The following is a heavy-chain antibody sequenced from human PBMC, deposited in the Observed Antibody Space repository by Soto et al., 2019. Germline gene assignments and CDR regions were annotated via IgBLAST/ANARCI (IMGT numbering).Heavy chain of an antibody. CDR2: IYYSGST. CDR1: GGSISSSSYY. J-gene: IGHJ4*02. Sequence: SEPLSLTCTVSGGSISSSSYYWAWIRQPPGKGLEWIGSIYYSGSTYYNPSLTSRVTISVDTSKNQFSLKLSSVTAADSAVYYCARMMTAFDYWGQGTLVTVSS. D-gene: IGHD3-16*01. CDR3: ARMMTAFDY. V-gene: IGHV4-39*01.